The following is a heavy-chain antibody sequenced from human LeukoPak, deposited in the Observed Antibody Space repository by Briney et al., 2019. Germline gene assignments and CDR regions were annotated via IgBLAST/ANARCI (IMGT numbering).Heavy chain of an antibody. V-gene: IGHV3-74*01. CDR2: INSDGSST. J-gene: IGHJ6*02. D-gene: IGHD6-13*01. CDR3: ARDAAAGLYYYYGMDV. CDR1: GFTFSSYW. Sequence: GVSLRLSCAASGFTFSSYWMHWVRQAPGKGLVWVSRINSDGSSTNYADSVKGRFTISRDNAKNTLYLQMNSLRAEDTAVYYCARDAAAGLYYYYGMDVWGQGTTVTVSS.